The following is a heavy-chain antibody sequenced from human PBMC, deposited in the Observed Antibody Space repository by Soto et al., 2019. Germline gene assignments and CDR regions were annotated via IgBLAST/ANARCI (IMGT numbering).Heavy chain of an antibody. Sequence: GGSLRLSCAASGFSFSSYGMHWVRQAPGKGLEWVAVTWHDGSKTYYADSVKGRLIISRDNSKNTLYVQINSLRAEDRGVYFCARGSIVAAEYGMDVWGHGTTVTVSS. CDR1: GFSFSSYG. CDR3: ARGSIVAAEYGMDV. J-gene: IGHJ6*02. D-gene: IGHD6-13*01. V-gene: IGHV3-33*01. CDR2: TWHDGSKT.